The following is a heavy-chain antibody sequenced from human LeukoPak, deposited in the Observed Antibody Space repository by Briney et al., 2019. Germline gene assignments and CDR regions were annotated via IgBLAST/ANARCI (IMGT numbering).Heavy chain of an antibody. CDR2: IYYSGAT. J-gene: IGHJ4*02. D-gene: IGHD6-13*01. CDR1: GGSISTYY. CDR3: ARGVYIAAAQYGF. V-gene: IGHV4-59*01. Sequence: SETLSLTCTVSGGSISTYYWNWIRQPPGKGLEWIGYIYYSGATNYNSSLKSRVTISVDTSKNQFSLKLSSVTAADTAVYYCARGVYIAAAQYGFWGQGTLVTVSS.